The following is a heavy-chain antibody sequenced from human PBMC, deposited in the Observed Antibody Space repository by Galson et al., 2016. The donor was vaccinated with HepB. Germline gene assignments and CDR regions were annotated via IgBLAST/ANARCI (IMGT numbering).Heavy chain of an antibody. CDR2: VRGTGSTT. Sequence: SLRLSCAASGFTFSSYAMGWVRQGPGKGLEWVSVVRGTGSTTYYADSVKGRFTIFRDNSKDTLYLQMNSLRAEDTAVYYCAKEVGTVHPSNWFDPWGQGTLVTVSS. D-gene: IGHD1-26*01. J-gene: IGHJ5*02. CDR1: GFTFSSYA. V-gene: IGHV3-23*01. CDR3: AKEVGTVHPSNWFDP.